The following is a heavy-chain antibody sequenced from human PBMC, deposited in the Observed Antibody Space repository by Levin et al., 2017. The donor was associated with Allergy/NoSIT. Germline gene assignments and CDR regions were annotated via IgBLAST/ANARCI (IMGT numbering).Heavy chain of an antibody. CDR2: ICGSGTTT. V-gene: IGHV3-23*01. Sequence: QAGGSLRLSCAASGFSFSTYAMGWVRRAPGKGLEWVSVICGSGTTTYYADSVKGRFTISRDDSKNTLYLQMNSLRADDTAVYYCAKGRISSCYSEIDHWGQGIPVIVSS. D-gene: IGHD2-15*01. J-gene: IGHJ4*02. CDR1: GFSFSTYA. CDR3: AKGRISSCYSEIDH.